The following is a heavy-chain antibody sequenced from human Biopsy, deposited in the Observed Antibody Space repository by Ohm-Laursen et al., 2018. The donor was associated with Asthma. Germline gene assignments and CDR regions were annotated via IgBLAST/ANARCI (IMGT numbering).Heavy chain of an antibody. J-gene: IGHJ4*02. V-gene: IGHV3-30*03. Sequence: SLRLSCAASGFTFSSYGMHWVRQAPGKGLEWVAVISYDGSNKYYADSVKGRFTISRDNSKNTLYLQMNSLRAEDTAGYYCASQSSGPDFWSGYYYLDYWGQGTLVTVSS. CDR3: ASQSSGPDFWSGYYYLDY. D-gene: IGHD3-3*01. CDR1: GFTFSSYG. CDR2: ISYDGSNK.